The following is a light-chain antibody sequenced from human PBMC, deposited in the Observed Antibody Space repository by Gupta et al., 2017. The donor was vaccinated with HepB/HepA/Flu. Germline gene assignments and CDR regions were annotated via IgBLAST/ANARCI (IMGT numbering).Light chain of an antibody. V-gene: IGKV1-39*01. Sequence: DIQMTQSPFSLAASVGDRVTITCRASQNIVNYLNWYQHKPGKAPKLLLYAASSLQSGVPARFSGSGSGTEFTLTISSLQPEEFATYYCQERDHTLSFGQGTRVEMK. CDR1: QNIVNY. CDR2: AAS. CDR3: QERDHTLS. J-gene: IGKJ5*01.